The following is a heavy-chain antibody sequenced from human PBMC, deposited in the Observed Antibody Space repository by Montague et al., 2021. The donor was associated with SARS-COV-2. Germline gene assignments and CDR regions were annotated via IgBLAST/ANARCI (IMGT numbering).Heavy chain of an antibody. J-gene: IGHJ6*02. CDR3: AKDHQNYYGSGSYYNYYYNGMDV. Sequence: SLRLSCAASGFSFSSYGMHWVRQAPGKGLEWVAATWYDGSNKYYADSVKGRITISRDNSKNTLSLQMNSLRAEDTAVYYCAKDHQNYYGSGSYYNYYYNGMDVWGQGTTVTVSS. D-gene: IGHD3-10*01. V-gene: IGHV3-33*06. CDR1: GFSFSSYG. CDR2: TWYDGSNK.